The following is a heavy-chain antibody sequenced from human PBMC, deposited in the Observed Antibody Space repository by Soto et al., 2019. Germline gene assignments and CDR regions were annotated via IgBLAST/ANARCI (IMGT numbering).Heavy chain of an antibody. CDR3: ARVGPWVPYYYDSSPYTLENWFDP. J-gene: IGHJ5*02. Sequence: PSETLSLTCTVSGGSISSGGYYWSWIRQHPGKGLEWIGYIYYSGSTYYNPSLKSRVTISVDTSKNQFSLKLSSVTAADTAVYYCARVGPWVPYYYDSSPYTLENWFDPWGQGTLVTVSS. D-gene: IGHD3-22*01. CDR1: GGSISSGGYY. CDR2: IYYSGST. V-gene: IGHV4-31*03.